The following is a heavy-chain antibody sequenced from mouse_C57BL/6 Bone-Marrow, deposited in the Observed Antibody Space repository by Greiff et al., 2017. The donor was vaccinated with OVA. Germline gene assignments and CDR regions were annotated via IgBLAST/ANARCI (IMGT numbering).Heavy chain of an antibody. CDR3: ARGYDYDEGWAMDY. CDR2: IYPGSGST. V-gene: IGHV1-55*01. J-gene: IGHJ4*01. D-gene: IGHD2-4*01. CDR1: GYTFTSYW. Sequence: VQLQQPGAELVKPGASVKMSCKASGYTFTSYWITWVKQRPGQGLEWIGDIYPGSGSTNYNEKFKSKATLTVDTSSSTAYMQLSSLTSEDSAVYYGARGYDYDEGWAMDYWGQGTSVTVSS.